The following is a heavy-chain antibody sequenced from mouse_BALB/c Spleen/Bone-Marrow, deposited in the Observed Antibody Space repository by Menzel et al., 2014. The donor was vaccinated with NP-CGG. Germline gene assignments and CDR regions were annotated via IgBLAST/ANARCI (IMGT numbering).Heavy chain of an antibody. J-gene: IGHJ2*01. CDR1: GYSITSDYA. CDR3: ARWVYYRYDEGFDY. D-gene: IGHD2-14*01. Sequence: VQLKESGPGLVKPSQSLSFTCTVTGYSITSDYAWNWIRQFPGNKLEWMGYISYSGSTSYNPSLKSRISITRETSKNQFFLQLNSVTTEDTATYYCARWVYYRYDEGFDYWGQGTTLTVSS. V-gene: IGHV3-2*02. CDR2: ISYSGST.